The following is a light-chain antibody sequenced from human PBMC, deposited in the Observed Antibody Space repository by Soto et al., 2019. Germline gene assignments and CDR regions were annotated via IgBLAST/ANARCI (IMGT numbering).Light chain of an antibody. V-gene: IGLV2-8*01. CDR1: SSDIGGYYY. CDR3: SSYAGSNNFV. Sequence: QSALTQPPSASGSPGQSVTVSCTGTSSDIGGYYYVSWYQQHPGKAPKLIIYEVTKRPSGVPDRFSGSKSGNTASLTVSGLQAEDEADYYCSSYAGSNNFVFGAGTQLTVL. J-gene: IGLJ7*01. CDR2: EVT.